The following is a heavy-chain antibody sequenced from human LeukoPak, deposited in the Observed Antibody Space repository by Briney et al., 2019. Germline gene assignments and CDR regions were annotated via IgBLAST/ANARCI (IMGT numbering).Heavy chain of an antibody. CDR2: IVVSSGNT. V-gene: IGHV1-58*02. D-gene: IGHD3-9*01. CDR1: GFTFTSSA. Sequence: GASVKVSLKASGFTFTSSAMQLVRHRRGQRLELMGWIVVSSGNTNYAQKFQERVTITRDMSTSTAYMEQSSLRSEDTAVYYCAAAPTKNYDILNNDAFDIWGKGTMVTVSS. CDR3: AAAPTKNYDILNNDAFDI. J-gene: IGHJ3*02.